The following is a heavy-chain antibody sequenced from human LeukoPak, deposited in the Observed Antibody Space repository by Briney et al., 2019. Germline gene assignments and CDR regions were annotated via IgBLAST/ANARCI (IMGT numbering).Heavy chain of an antibody. CDR3: ARDCSHYYGSGSYSKWFDP. D-gene: IGHD3-10*01. V-gene: IGHV4-59*01. CDR2: IYYSGST. J-gene: IGHJ5*02. Sequence: PSETLSLTCTVSGGSISSYYWSWIRQPPGKGLEWIGYIYYSGSTDYNPSLESRVTISVDTSKNQFSLKLSSVTAADTAVYYCARDCSHYYGSGSYSKWFDPWGQGTLVTVSS. CDR1: GGSISSYY.